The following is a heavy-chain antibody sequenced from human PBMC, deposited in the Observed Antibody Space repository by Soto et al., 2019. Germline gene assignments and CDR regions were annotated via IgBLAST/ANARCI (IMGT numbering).Heavy chain of an antibody. CDR3: ARDVPKYGSGSYYLNY. CDR2: ISAYNGNT. D-gene: IGHD3-10*01. J-gene: IGHJ4*02. V-gene: IGHV1-18*01. CDR1: GYTFTSYG. Sequence: ASVKVSCKASGYTFTSYGISWVRQAPGQGLEWMGWISAYNGNTNYAQKLQGRVTMTTDTSTSTAYMELRSLRSDDTAVYYCARDVPKYGSGSYYLNYWGQGTLVTVSS.